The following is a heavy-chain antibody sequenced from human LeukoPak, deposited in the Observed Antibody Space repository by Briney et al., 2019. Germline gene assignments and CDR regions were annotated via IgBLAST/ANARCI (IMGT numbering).Heavy chain of an antibody. J-gene: IGHJ4*02. CDR1: GFTFSSSA. D-gene: IGHD4-17*01. Sequence: AGGSLRLSCAASGFTFSSSAMSWVRQAPGKGLEWASAISNNGGYTYYADSVQGRFTISRDNSKSTLCLQMNSLRAEDTAVYYCARETGSAVGSTDFDYWGQGTLVTVSS. CDR3: ARETGSAVGSTDFDY. CDR2: ISNNGGYT. V-gene: IGHV3-23*01.